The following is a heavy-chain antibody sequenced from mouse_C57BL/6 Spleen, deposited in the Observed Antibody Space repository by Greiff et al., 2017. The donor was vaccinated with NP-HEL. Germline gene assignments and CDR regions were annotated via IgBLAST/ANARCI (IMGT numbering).Heavy chain of an antibody. D-gene: IGHD1-1*01. CDR3: AMPYCRDVLAY. J-gene: IGHJ3*01. CDR2: ISSGSSTI. V-gene: IGHV5-17*01. Sequence: EVQGVESGGGLVKPGGSLKLSCAASGFTFSDYGMHWVRQAPEKGLEWVAYISSGSSTIYYADTVKGRFTISRDIAKNTLFLQMTSLRSEDTAMYYCAMPYCRDVLAYWRQGTLVTDSA. CDR1: GFTFSDYG.